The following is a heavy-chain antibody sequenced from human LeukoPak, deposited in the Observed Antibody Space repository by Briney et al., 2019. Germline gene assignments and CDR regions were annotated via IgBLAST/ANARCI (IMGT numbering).Heavy chain of an antibody. CDR1: GDSINNYF. CDR3: AKDLGQWLVGDAFDI. V-gene: IGHV4-4*07. D-gene: IGHD6-19*01. Sequence: SETLSLTCTVSGDSINNYFWSWIRQPAGDGLEWIGRIYTSGTTNYNSSLESRLTMSVDTSKNQISLHLSAVTAADTAVYYCAKDLGQWLVGDAFDIWGQGTMVTVSS. CDR2: IYTSGTT. J-gene: IGHJ3*02.